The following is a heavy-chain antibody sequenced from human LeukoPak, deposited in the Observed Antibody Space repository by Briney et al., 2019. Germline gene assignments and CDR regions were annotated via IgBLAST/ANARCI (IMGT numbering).Heavy chain of an antibody. CDR3: ARVLTPRLVSGHGWFDP. V-gene: IGHV4-61*08. J-gene: IGHJ5*02. CDR1: GGSISSGDYY. D-gene: IGHD3-9*01. Sequence: PSETLSLTCTVSGGSISSGDYYWSWIRQPPGKGLEWIGYIYYSGSTDYNPSLKSRVTISVDTSKNQFSLKLSSVTAADTAVYYCARVLTPRLVSGHGWFDPWGQGTLVTVSS. CDR2: IYYSGST.